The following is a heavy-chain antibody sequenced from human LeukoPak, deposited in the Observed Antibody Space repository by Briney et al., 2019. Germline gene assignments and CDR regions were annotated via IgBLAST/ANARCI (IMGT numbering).Heavy chain of an antibody. CDR2: INWNGGST. J-gene: IGHJ4*02. Sequence: PGGSLRLSCAASGFTFDDYGMNWVRQAPGKGLERVSGINWNGGSTGYADSVKGRFTISRDNAKNSLYLQMNSLRAEDTALYYCAREMATTAVQGSFDYWGQGTLVTVSS. CDR3: AREMATTAVQGSFDY. D-gene: IGHD5-24*01. CDR1: GFTFDDYG. V-gene: IGHV3-20*04.